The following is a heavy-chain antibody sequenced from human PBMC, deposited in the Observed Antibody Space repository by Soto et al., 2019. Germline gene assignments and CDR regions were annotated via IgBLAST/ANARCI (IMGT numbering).Heavy chain of an antibody. CDR1: GGSISSGGYS. CDR2: IYHSGST. J-gene: IGHJ6*02. Sequence: SETLSLTCAVSGGSISSGGYSWSWIRQPPGKGLEWIGYIYHSGSTYYNPSLKSRVTISVDRSKNQFSLKLSSVTAADTAVYYCARSDTAMVLGGNYYYYGMDVWGQGTTVTVS. CDR3: ARSDTAMVLGGNYYYYGMDV. V-gene: IGHV4-30-2*02. D-gene: IGHD5-18*01.